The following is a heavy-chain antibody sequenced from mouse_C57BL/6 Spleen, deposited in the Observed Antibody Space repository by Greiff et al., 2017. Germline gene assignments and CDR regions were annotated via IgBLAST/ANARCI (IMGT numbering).Heavy chain of an antibody. CDR1: GYTFTSYW. CDR3: SRWAKLVHFGY. CDR2: IHPNSGST. J-gene: IGHJ2*01. V-gene: IGHV1-64*01. Sequence: QVQLQQPGAELVKPGASVKLSCKASGYTFTSYWMHWVKQRPGQGLEWIGMIHPNSGSTNYNEKFKSKATLTVDKSSSTAYLQLISLTSEDSAVYYYSRWAKLVHFGYWGQGTTLTVSS.